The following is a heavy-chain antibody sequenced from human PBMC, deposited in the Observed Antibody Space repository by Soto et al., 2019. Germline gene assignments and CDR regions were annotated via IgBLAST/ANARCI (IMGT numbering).Heavy chain of an antibody. V-gene: IGHV4-31*03. D-gene: IGHD3-9*01. CDR2: IYYSGST. J-gene: IGHJ6*02. CDR1: GGSISSGGYY. CDR3: ASLSVSRDILTGYFGHYYYYGMDV. Sequence: QVQLQESGPGLVKPSQTLSLTCTVSGGSISSGGYYWSWIRQHPGKGLAWIGYIYYSGSTYYNPSLKRRVTISVDTSKNQFSLQLSSGTAADTAVYYCASLSVSRDILTGYFGHYYYYGMDVWGQVTTVTVSS.